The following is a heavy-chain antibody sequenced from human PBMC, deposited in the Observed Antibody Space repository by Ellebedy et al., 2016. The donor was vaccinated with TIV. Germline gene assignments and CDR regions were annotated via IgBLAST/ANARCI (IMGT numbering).Heavy chain of an antibody. CDR2: ISTDGSTT. J-gene: IGHJ4*02. CDR1: GFIFSNFW. Sequence: GESLKISCGASGFIFSNFWMYWVRQAPGKGPVWVSRISTDGSTTNYADSVKGRFSISRDNAKNMVYLQMNSLRVEDTAVYYCARDVDSSGYYTVLYWGQGTLVTVSS. D-gene: IGHD3-22*01. V-gene: IGHV3-74*01. CDR3: ARDVDSSGYYTVLY.